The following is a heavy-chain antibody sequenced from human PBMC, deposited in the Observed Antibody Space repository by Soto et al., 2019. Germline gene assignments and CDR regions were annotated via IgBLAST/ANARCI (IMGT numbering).Heavy chain of an antibody. V-gene: IGHV1-8*01. J-gene: IGHJ3*02. CDR3: ARDSVSHYGDYGDDAFDI. CDR1: GYTLTGYD. CDR2: MNPNSGNT. D-gene: IGHD4-17*01. Sequence: ASVKGSCKAAGYTLTGYDINWVRQATGQGLEWMGWMNPNSGNTNYAQKFQGRVTMTTDTSTSTAYMELRSLRSDDTAVYYCARDSVSHYGDYGDDAFDIWGQGTMVTVS.